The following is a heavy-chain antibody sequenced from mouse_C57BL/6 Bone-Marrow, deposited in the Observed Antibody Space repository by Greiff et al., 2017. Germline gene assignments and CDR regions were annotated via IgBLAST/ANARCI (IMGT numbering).Heavy chain of an antibody. CDR3: SRWRLSYYGSSYVDDFDY. D-gene: IGHD1-1*01. CDR2: ILPGSGST. Sequence: VQLQQSGAELMKPGASVKLSCKATGYTFTGYWIEWVKQRPGHGLEWIGEILPGSGSTNYNEKLKGKATFTADTSSNTAYIQLSILTTDDTAIYYCSRWRLSYYGSSYVDDFDYWGQGTTLTVSS. J-gene: IGHJ2*01. V-gene: IGHV1-9*01. CDR1: GYTFTGYW.